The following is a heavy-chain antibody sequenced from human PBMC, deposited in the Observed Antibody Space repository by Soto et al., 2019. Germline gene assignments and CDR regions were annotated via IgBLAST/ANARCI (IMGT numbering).Heavy chain of an antibody. CDR3: ARGMHYYGSGSPFDY. J-gene: IGHJ4*02. CDR1: GGSFSGYY. D-gene: IGHD3-10*01. V-gene: IGHV4-34*01. Sequence: SETLSLTCAVYGGSFSGYYWSWIRQPPGKGLEWIGEINHSGSTNYNPSLKSRVTISVDTSKNQFSLKLSSVTAADTAVYYCARGMHYYGSGSPFDYWGQGTLVTVSS. CDR2: INHSGST.